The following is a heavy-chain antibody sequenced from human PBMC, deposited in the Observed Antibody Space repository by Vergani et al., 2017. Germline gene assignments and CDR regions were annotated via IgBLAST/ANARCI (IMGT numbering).Heavy chain of an antibody. D-gene: IGHD5-18*01. V-gene: IGHV3-48*03. CDR1: GFTFSSYE. CDR2: ISSSGSTI. CDR3: ASGLDTAMVTLWNY. J-gene: IGHJ4*02. Sequence: EVQLVESGGGLVQPGGSLRLSCAASGFTFSSYEMNWVRQAPGKGLEWVSYISSSGSTIYYADSVKGRFTISRDNAKNSLYLQMNSLRAEDTAVYYCASGLDTAMVTLWNYWGQGTLVTVSS.